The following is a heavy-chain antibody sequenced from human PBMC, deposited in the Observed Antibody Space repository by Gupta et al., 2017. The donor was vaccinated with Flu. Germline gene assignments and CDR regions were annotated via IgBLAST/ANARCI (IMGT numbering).Heavy chain of an antibody. CDR1: GGPIRSSPYY. CDR3: ARRDREVED. CDR2: IYYSGRT. D-gene: IGHD1-26*01. Sequence: GGPIRSSPYYRGWIRQPTGKGLVWIGSIYYSGRTVYNPSLKRRVTIFGDTSKNQFALKLSSVTAADTAVYFCARRDREVEDWGKGTRVTVSS. J-gene: IGHJ4*02. V-gene: IGHV4-39*01.